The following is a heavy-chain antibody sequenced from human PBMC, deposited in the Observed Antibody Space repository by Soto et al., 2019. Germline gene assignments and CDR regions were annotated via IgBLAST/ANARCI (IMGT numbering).Heavy chain of an antibody. Sequence: QVQLVESGGGVVQPGRSLRLSCAASGFTFSSYAMHWVRQAPGKGLEWVAVISYDGSNKYYADSVKGRFTISRDNSKNTLYLQMNSLRAGDKAVYYCERDKGLSCLHYYYDCDMDVWGQGTTVTVSS. CDR1: GFTFSSYA. CDR2: ISYDGSNK. J-gene: IGHJ6*02. CDR3: ERDKGLSCLHYYYDCDMDV. V-gene: IGHV3-30-3*01.